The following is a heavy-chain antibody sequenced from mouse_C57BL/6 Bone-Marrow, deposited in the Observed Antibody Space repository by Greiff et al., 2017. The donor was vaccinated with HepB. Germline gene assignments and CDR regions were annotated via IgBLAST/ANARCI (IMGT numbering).Heavy chain of an antibody. J-gene: IGHJ2*01. D-gene: IGHD1-1*01. Sequence: VQLQQPGAELVKPGASVKLSCKASGYTFTSYWMHWVKQRPGQGLEWIGMIHPNSGSTNYNEKFKSKATLTVDKSSSTAYMQLSSLTSEDSAVYYCARPITTVEVNWFDYWGQGTTLTVSS. CDR2: IHPNSGST. V-gene: IGHV1-64*01. CDR3: ARPITTVEVNWFDY. CDR1: GYTFTSYW.